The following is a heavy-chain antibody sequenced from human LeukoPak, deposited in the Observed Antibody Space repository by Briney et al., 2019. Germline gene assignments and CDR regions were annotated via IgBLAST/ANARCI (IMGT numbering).Heavy chain of an antibody. D-gene: IGHD4/OR15-4a*01. V-gene: IGHV3-20*04. CDR3: ARGQYQTIDYYYYMDV. Sequence: VGSLRLSCAASGFTFDDYGMSWVRQAPGKGLEWVSGINWNGGSTGYADSVKGRFTISRDNAKSSLYLQMNSLRAEDTALYYCARGQYQTIDYYYYMDVWGKGTTVTVSS. J-gene: IGHJ6*03. CDR1: GFTFDDYG. CDR2: INWNGGST.